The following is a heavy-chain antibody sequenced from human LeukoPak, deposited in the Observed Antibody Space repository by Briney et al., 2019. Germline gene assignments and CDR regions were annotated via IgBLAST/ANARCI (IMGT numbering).Heavy chain of an antibody. CDR2: ITAGGDTT. V-gene: IGHV3-23*01. J-gene: IGHJ4*02. CDR3: AYYDSSGYYYGRLRY. D-gene: IGHD3-22*01. Sequence: PGGSLRLSCAASGFTFSSYAMSWVRQAPGKGLEWVSAITAGGDTTHYADSVKGRFTVSRDNSKNTIYLHMNSLRAEDTAVYFCAYYDSSGYYYGRLRYWGQGTPVTVSP. CDR1: GFTFSSYA.